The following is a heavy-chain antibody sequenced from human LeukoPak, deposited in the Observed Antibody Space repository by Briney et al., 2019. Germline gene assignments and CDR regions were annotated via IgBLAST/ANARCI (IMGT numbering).Heavy chain of an antibody. V-gene: IGHV4-34*01. J-gene: IGHJ3*02. D-gene: IGHD3-16*01. CDR2: INHSGST. Sequence: SETLSLTCAVYGGSFSGYYWSWIRQPPGKGLEWIGEINHSGSTNYNPSLKSRVTISVDTSKNQFSLKLSSVTAADTAVYYCARQSDTSPNAFDIWGQGTMVTVSS. CDR3: ARQSDTSPNAFDI. CDR1: GGSFSGYY.